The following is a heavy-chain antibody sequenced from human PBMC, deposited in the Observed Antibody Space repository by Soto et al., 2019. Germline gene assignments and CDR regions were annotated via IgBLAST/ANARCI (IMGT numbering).Heavy chain of an antibody. V-gene: IGHV4-59*08. CDR2: IYYSGST. CDR3: ARHVLSSGWSRGDCFDP. J-gene: IGHJ5*02. D-gene: IGHD6-19*01. Sequence: SETLSLTCTVSGGSISSYYWSWIRQPPGKGLEWIGYIYYSGSTNYNPSLKSRVTISVDTSKNQFSLKLSSVTAADTAVYYCARHVLSSGWSRGDCFDPWGQGTLVTVSS. CDR1: GGSISSYY.